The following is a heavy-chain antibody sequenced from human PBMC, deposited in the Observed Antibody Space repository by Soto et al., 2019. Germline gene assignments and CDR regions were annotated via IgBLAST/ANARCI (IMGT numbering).Heavy chain of an antibody. D-gene: IGHD3-22*01. CDR3: ARLVYDSRLNYLYFDH. Sequence: PSETLSLTCDVSGVSISSGNWWSWVRQPPGKGLEWIEEVYNDGSANYHPSLESRATISVDRSKNQFSLRLSSVTAANTGKYYCARLVYDSRLNYLYFDHWGQGTLVTVSS. V-gene: IGHV4-4*02. CDR1: GVSISSGNW. J-gene: IGHJ4*02. CDR2: VYNDGSA.